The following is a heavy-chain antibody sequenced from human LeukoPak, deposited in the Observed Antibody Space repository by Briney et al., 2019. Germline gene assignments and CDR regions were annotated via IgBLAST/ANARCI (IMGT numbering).Heavy chain of an antibody. D-gene: IGHD5-24*01. V-gene: IGHV1-18*01. CDR2: ISAYNGNT. Sequence: ASVKVSCKASGYTFTSYGISWVRQAPGQGLEWMGWISAYNGNTNYAQKLQGRVTMTTDTSTSTAYMELSRLRSDDTAVYYCARVSERWLPFDYWGQGTLVTVSS. CDR1: GYTFTSYG. J-gene: IGHJ4*02. CDR3: ARVSERWLPFDY.